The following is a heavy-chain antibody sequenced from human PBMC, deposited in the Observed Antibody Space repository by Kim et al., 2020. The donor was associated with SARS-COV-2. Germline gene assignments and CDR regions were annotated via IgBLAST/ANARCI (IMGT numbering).Heavy chain of an antibody. CDR2: IKSKTDDGTT. V-gene: IGHV3-15*01. CDR1: GFTFSHAW. J-gene: IGHJ6*02. Sequence: GGSLRLSCEASGFTFSHAWMNWVRQAPGKGLEWVGRIKSKTDDGTTDYAAPVKGRFTISRDDSKNTLYLQMNSLKTEDTAVYYCTTYAPIVVAYYDMDVWGQGTTVTVSS. D-gene: IGHD3-22*01. CDR3: TTYAPIVVAYYDMDV.